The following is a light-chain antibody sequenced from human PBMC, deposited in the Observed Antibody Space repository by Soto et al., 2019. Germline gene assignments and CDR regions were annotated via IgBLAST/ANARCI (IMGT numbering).Light chain of an antibody. CDR3: QQYQDWPKT. J-gene: IGKJ1*01. Sequence: ETVMTQSPATLSVSLGAGAVLSCRASQSVRSYLAWYQLRPGQAPRVLLYGTSIRASGIPGRFSGSGSGTEFTLTIDSLQSEDAAVYYCQQYQDWPKTFGQGTKV. CDR2: GTS. CDR1: QSVRSY. V-gene: IGKV3-15*01.